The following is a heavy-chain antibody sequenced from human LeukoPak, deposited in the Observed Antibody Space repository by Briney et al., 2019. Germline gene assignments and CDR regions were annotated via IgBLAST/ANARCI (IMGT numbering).Heavy chain of an antibody. CDR1: GFTFSSYG. CDR2: IRYDGSNK. V-gene: IGHV3-30*02. CDR3: ARDWGSDY. J-gene: IGHJ4*02. D-gene: IGHD3-16*01. Sequence: GGSLRLSCAASGFTFSSYGMHWVRQAPGKGLEWVAFIRYDGSNKYYADSVKGRFTISRDNSKNTLYLQMNNLRTEDTAVYYCARDWGSDYWGQGTLVSVSS.